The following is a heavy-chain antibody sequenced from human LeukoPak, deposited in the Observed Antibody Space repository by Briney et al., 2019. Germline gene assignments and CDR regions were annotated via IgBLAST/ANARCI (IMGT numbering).Heavy chain of an antibody. D-gene: IGHD2-2*01. CDR1: GFTFSSYW. J-gene: IGHJ4*02. CDR3: ARARSTFYFDY. Sequence: GGSLRLSCTASGFTFSSYWMSWVRQAPGKGLEWVANIKQDGSEKYYVDSVKGRFTISRDNAKNSLYLQMNSLRAEDTAVYYCARARSTFYFDYWGQGTLVTVSS. V-gene: IGHV3-7*01. CDR2: IKQDGSEK.